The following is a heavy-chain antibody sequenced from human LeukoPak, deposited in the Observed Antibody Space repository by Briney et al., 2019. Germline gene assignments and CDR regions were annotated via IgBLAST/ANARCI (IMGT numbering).Heavy chain of an antibody. Sequence: GGSLRLSCAASGFTVSSNYMSWVRQAPGKGLERVSVIYSGGGTYYADSVKGRFTISRDNSKNTLYLQMNSLRAEDTAVYYCAIDSSGYYSVFDYWGQGTLVTVSS. V-gene: IGHV3-53*01. CDR2: IYSGGGT. CDR1: GFTVSSNY. CDR3: AIDSSGYYSVFDY. J-gene: IGHJ4*02. D-gene: IGHD3-22*01.